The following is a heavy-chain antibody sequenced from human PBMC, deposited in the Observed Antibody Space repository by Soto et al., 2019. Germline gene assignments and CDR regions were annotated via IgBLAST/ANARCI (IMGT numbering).Heavy chain of an antibody. CDR2: IIPMFGPA. J-gene: IGHJ5*02. Sequence: QVQLVQSRAEVREPGSSVKVSCKASGGTFSTDAISWVRQAPGQGLEWMGGIIPMFGPANYAREFQGRVTMTADESTSTTYLELSSLRSEDTAVYYCAGVRITVTTEGWFDPWGQGTLGTVSS. D-gene: IGHD1-1*01. V-gene: IGHV1-69*01. CDR1: GGTFSTDA. CDR3: AGVRITVTTEGWFDP.